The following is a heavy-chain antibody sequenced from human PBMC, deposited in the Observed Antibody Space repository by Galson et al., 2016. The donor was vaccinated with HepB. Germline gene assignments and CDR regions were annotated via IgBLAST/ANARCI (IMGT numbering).Heavy chain of an antibody. Sequence: SETLSLTCTVSGDSVTTRGYYWSWIRQSPGKGLEWIGYAFYSGSNSYNPSVRGRVNILMDRSRNQFSLRLSSVTAADTAVYYCARDINGYCSGGRCYPKWGQGTLVTVSS. CDR1: GDSVTTRGYY. CDR2: AFYSGSN. V-gene: IGHV4-61*08. J-gene: IGHJ4*02. D-gene: IGHD2-15*01. CDR3: ARDINGYCSGGRCYPK.